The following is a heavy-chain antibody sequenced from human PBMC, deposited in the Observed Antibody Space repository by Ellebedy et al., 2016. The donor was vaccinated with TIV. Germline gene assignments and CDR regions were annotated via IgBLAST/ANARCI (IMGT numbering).Heavy chain of an antibody. CDR2: INSDGSST. CDR3: ARSSGAFNI. J-gene: IGHJ3*02. Sequence: ETLSLTCAASGFTFSSYWMHWVRQLPGKGLVWVSRINSDGSSTNYADSVKGRFTISRDNAKNTLYLQMNSLRAEDTAVYYCARSSGAFNIWGQGTMVTVSS. CDR1: GFTFSSYW. V-gene: IGHV3-74*01.